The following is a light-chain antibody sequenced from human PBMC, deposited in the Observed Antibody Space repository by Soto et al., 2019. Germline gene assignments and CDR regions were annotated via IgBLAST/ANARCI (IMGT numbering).Light chain of an antibody. CDR2: ATS. CDR3: QQYGDWPLT. CDR1: QSVGNN. Sequence: EIVVTQSPATLSVSPGERATLSCRASQSVGNNFAWYQQKPGQAPRLLIFATSTRATGVPVRFSGSGSGTEFTLTISSLQSEDFAVYYCQQYGDWPLTFGGGAKVEI. V-gene: IGKV3-15*01. J-gene: IGKJ4*01.